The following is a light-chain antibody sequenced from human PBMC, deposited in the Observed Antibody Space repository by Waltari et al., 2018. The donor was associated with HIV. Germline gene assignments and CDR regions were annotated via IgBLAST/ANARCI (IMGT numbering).Light chain of an antibody. CDR3: QQRSNWQYT. V-gene: IGKV3-11*01. CDR2: DAS. Sequence: EIVLTPSPATLSLSPGEGATLSCRASQSVSSYLAWYQQKPGQAPRLLIYDASNRATGIPARFSGSGSGTDFTLTISSLEPEDFAVYYCQQRSNWQYTFGQGTKLEIK. J-gene: IGKJ2*01. CDR1: QSVSSY.